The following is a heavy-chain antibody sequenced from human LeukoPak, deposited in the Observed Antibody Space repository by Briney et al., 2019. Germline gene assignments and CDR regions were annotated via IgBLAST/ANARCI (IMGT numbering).Heavy chain of an antibody. Sequence: GGSLRLSCAASGFTFSSYSMNWVRQAPGKGLEWVSSISSSSSYIYYADSVKGRFTISRDSAKNSLYPQMNSLRAEDTAVYYCARSGGCSSTSCSPNFDYWGQGTLVTVSS. D-gene: IGHD2-2*01. V-gene: IGHV3-21*01. J-gene: IGHJ4*02. CDR1: GFTFSSYS. CDR3: ARSGGCSSTSCSPNFDY. CDR2: ISSSSSYI.